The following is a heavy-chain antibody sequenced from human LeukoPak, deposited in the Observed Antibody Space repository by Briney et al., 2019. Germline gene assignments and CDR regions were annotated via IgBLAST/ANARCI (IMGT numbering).Heavy chain of an antibody. Sequence: GGSLRLSCVASGLPIADFAMRWVRQTPGKGLEWVSLISGDGVSTFYADSVKGRFSISRDNSKDSLSLEMNSLRTEDTAMYYCARESGKFDYWGQGTLVAVSS. J-gene: IGHJ4*02. V-gene: IGHV3-43*02. CDR3: ARESGKFDY. CDR1: GLPIADFA. CDR2: ISGDGVST.